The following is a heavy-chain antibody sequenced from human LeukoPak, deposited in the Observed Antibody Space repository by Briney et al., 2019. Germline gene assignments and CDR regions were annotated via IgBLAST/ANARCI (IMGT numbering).Heavy chain of an antibody. V-gene: IGHV3-64*02. J-gene: IGHJ4*02. CDR3: ARDSRPYCGGDCSIDY. CDR1: GFTFISYT. D-gene: IGHD2-21*02. Sequence: AGGSLRLSCVASGFTFISYTMHWVRQAPGKGLEYVSGISSNGGNTYYSDSVKGRFSVSRDNSKNTLYPQMGSLRAEDMAVYYCARDSRPYCGGDCSIDYWGQGTLVTVSS. CDR2: ISSNGGNT.